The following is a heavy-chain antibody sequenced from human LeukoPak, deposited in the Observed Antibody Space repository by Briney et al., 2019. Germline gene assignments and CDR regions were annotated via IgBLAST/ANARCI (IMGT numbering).Heavy chain of an antibody. V-gene: IGHV3-48*03. Sequence: GGSLRLSCAASGFSFSSYAMNWVRQAPGKGLEWVSYISSSGAIIYYADSVKGRFTISRDNAKNSLYLQMNSLRAEDTAVYYCAREYCSGGSCSDAFDLWGQGTMVTVSS. J-gene: IGHJ3*01. D-gene: IGHD2-15*01. CDR2: ISSSGAII. CDR1: GFSFSSYA. CDR3: AREYCSGGSCSDAFDL.